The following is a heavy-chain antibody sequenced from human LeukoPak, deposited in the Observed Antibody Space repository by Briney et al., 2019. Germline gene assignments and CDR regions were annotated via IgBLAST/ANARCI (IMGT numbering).Heavy chain of an antibody. V-gene: IGHV3-33*01. Sequence: GRSLRLSCAASGFTFSSYGMHWVRQAPGKGLEWVAVIWYDGSNKYYADSVKGRFTISRDNSKNTLYLQMNSLRAEDTAVYYCARGGNYDILPGYHPFDYWGQGTLVTVSS. CDR3: ARGGNYDILPGYHPFDY. CDR2: IWYDGSNK. CDR1: GFTFSSYG. J-gene: IGHJ4*02. D-gene: IGHD3-9*01.